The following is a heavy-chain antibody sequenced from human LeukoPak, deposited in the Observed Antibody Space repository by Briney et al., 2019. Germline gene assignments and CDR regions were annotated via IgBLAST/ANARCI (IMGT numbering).Heavy chain of an antibody. Sequence: SETLSLTCTVSGGSIRTYYWSWIRQPPGKGLEWIGYIYTSGSTNYNPSLKSRVTMSLDTSENQFSLKLTSVTAADTAVYYCATRGYWGQGTLVTVSS. CDR3: ATRGY. D-gene: IGHD3-10*01. CDR2: IYTSGST. CDR1: GGSIRTYY. J-gene: IGHJ4*02. V-gene: IGHV4-4*09.